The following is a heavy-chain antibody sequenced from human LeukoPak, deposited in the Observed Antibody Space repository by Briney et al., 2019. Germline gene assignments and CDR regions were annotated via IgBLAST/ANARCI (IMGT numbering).Heavy chain of an antibody. D-gene: IGHD5/OR15-5a*01. Sequence: ASVKVSCKASGYTFSNYVLTWVRQAPGQGLEWMGRISTYTGNSNYAQKFQDRVTMTTDTSTSTAYMELRSLRSDDTAVYYCARDLHYFDYWGQGTLVTVSS. V-gene: IGHV1-18*01. CDR1: GYTFSNYV. CDR2: ISTYTGNS. CDR3: ARDLHYFDY. J-gene: IGHJ4*02.